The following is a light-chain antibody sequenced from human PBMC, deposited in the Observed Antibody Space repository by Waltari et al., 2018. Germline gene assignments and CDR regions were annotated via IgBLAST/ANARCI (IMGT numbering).Light chain of an antibody. CDR1: QGISSY. J-gene: IGKJ1*01. Sequence: IQMSQSPSSLSASVGDRVTLTCRASQGISSYLNWYQQKPGKAPKLLIYYANSLASGFPSRFSGSGSGTEFTLTISSLQPEDFATYYCQQGNSYPRTFGQGTKVEIK. CDR2: YAN. CDR3: QQGNSYPRT. V-gene: IGKV1-13*02.